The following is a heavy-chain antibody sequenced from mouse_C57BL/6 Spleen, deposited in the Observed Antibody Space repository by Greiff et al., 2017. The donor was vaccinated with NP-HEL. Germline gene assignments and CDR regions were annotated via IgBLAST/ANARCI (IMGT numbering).Heavy chain of an antibody. Sequence: QVQLQQSGAELVRPGASVTLSCKASGYTFTDYEMHWVKQTPVHGLEWIGAIDPETGGTAYNQKFKGKAILTADKSSSTAYMELRSLTSEDSAVYYCTRSTISYYYAMDYWGQGTSVTVSS. V-gene: IGHV1-15*01. CDR2: IDPETGGT. CDR3: TRSTISYYYAMDY. CDR1: GYTFTDYE. D-gene: IGHD2-1*01. J-gene: IGHJ4*01.